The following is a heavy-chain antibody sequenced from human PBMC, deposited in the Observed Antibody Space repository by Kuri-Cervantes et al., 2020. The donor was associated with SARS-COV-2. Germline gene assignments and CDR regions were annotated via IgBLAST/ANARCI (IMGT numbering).Heavy chain of an antibody. CDR1: GFTFSSYS. Sequence: LSLPCSASGFTFSSYSMNWVRQAPGKGLEWVSSINSSSSYIYYADSVNGRFTISRDNAKNSLYLRMNSLRAEDTAVYYCARGLGTTVIDYWGQGILVTVSS. CDR2: INSSSSYI. V-gene: IGHV3-21*01. CDR3: ARGLGTTVIDY. D-gene: IGHD4-17*01. J-gene: IGHJ4*02.